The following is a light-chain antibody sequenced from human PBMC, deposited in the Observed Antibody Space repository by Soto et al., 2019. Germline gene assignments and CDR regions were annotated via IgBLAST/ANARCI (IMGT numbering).Light chain of an antibody. CDR2: DAS. Sequence: EIVMTQSPATLSVSPGERATLSCSASQSISDTLAWYQQKPGQAPRLLIHDASNRATGIPARFSGSGSGTDFTLTISSLEPEDFAVYYCQHRSSWPLTFGGGTKVDIK. CDR1: QSISDT. V-gene: IGKV3-11*01. J-gene: IGKJ4*01. CDR3: QHRSSWPLT.